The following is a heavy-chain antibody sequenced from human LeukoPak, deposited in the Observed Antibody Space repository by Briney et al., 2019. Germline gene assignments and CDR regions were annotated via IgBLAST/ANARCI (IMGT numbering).Heavy chain of an antibody. CDR1: GFTFSSYA. Sequence: GGSLRLSCAASGFTFSSYAMSWVRQAPGKGLEWVSLIYSDGSTYYADSVKGRFTISRDNSKNTLSLQMNSLRAEDTAVYYCARGYNDNSVFDYWGQGTLVTVSS. J-gene: IGHJ4*02. D-gene: IGHD3-22*01. CDR2: IYSDGST. CDR3: ARGYNDNSVFDY. V-gene: IGHV3-66*01.